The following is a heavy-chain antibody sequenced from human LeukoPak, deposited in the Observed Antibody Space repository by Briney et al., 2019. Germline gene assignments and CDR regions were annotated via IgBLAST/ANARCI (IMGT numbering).Heavy chain of an antibody. D-gene: IGHD3-9*01. V-gene: IGHV1-8*02. CDR1: GYTFTGYY. CDR3: ARGLLRYFDWSDNYYMDV. CDR2: MNPNSGNT. J-gene: IGHJ6*03. Sequence: ASVKVSCKASGYTFTGYYMHWVRQATGQGLEWMGWMNPNSGNTGYAQKFQGRVTMTRNTSISTAYMELSSLRSEDTAVYYCARGLLRYFDWSDNYYMDVWGKGTTVTISS.